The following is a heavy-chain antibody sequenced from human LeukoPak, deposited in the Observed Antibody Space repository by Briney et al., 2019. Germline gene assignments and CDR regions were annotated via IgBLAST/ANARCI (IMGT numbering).Heavy chain of an antibody. CDR1: GGSISSGDYY. Sequence: SQTLSLTCTVSGGSISSGDYYWSWIRQPPGKGLEWIGYIYYSGSTYYNPSLKSRVTISVDTSENQFSLKLSSVTAADTAVYYCARDTLELHFDYWGQGTLVTVSS. J-gene: IGHJ4*02. CDR2: IYYSGST. CDR3: ARDTLELHFDY. V-gene: IGHV4-30-4*08. D-gene: IGHD1-26*01.